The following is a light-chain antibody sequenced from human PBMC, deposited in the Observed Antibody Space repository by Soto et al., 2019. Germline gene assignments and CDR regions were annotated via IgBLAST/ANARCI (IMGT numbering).Light chain of an antibody. Sequence: QSALTQPASVSGSPGESITISCTGTSSDVGGYNFVSWYQQHPGKVPKLIIYEFSNRPSGVSNRFSGSKSGNTASLTISGLQAEDEADYYCSSYAGGNTWVFGGGTKLTVL. CDR2: EFS. J-gene: IGLJ3*02. CDR1: SSDVGGYNF. V-gene: IGLV2-14*01. CDR3: SSYAGGNTWV.